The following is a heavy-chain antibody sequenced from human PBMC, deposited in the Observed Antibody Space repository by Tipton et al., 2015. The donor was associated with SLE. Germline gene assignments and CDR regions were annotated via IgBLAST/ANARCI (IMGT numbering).Heavy chain of an antibody. D-gene: IGHD6-19*01. CDR1: GFTFDDYG. CDR3: ARDLPSSGWFRLFDY. CDR2: ISWNSGRT. V-gene: IGHV3-9*01. J-gene: IGHJ4*02. Sequence: PLRLSCAASGFTFDDYGMHWVRQAPGKGLEWVSGISWNSGRTGYADSVKGRFTISRDHSKNTLYLQMNSLRVEDTAVYYCARDLPSSGWFRLFDYWGQGILVTVSS.